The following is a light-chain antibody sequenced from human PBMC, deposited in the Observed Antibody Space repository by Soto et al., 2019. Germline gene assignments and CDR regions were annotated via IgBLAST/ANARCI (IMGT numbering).Light chain of an antibody. CDR1: QSISSY. CDR3: QQGYSTPYT. V-gene: IGKV1-39*01. J-gene: IGKJ2*01. Sequence: DIQMTQSPSSLSASVGDRVTITCRASQSISSYLNWYQQKPGKAPKLLIYAASSLQSGVPSRFSGSGSGTDFTLTINSLQPEDFATYYCQQGYSTPYTFDQGTKLEIK. CDR2: AAS.